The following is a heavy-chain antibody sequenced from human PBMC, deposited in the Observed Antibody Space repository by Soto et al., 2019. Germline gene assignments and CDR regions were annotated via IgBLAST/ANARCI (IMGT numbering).Heavy chain of an antibody. CDR1: GYSISSGLY. CDR3: AIGNPDWFDP. J-gene: IGHJ5*02. D-gene: IGHD1-1*01. CDR2: ICRGGIT. V-gene: IGHV4-38-2*01. Sequence: PSETRSLTCAVSGYSISSGLYWGWIRQPPGKGLEWIGTICRGGITYYNPSLKSRVTISXXXSXXXXSLXLSXXTAXDTAVYFCAIGNPDWFDPSGQGTLVTVSS.